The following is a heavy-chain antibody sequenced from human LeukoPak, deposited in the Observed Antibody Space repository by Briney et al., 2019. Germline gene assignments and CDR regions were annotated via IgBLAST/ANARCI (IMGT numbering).Heavy chain of an antibody. CDR3: ARDGGYNYGSPDH. Sequence: GGSLRLSCAASGFTFSSYEMNWVRQAPGKGLEWVSYISSGGTTIYYADSVKGRFTISRDNAKNSLYLQMNSLRAEDTAMYYCARDGGYNYGSPDHWGQGTQVTVSS. D-gene: IGHD1-1*01. J-gene: IGHJ4*02. V-gene: IGHV3-48*03. CDR1: GFTFSSYE. CDR2: ISSGGTTI.